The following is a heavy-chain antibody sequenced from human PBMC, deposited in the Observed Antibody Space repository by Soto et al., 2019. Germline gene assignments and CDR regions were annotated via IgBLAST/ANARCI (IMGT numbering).Heavy chain of an antibody. CDR3: ARDPVAGTADYYYYGMDV. CDR1: GFTLSLYT. V-gene: IGHV3-21*01. D-gene: IGHD6-19*01. CDR2: ISSSGSYI. J-gene: IGHJ6*02. Sequence: EVQLVESGGGLVKPGGSLRLSCAASGFTLSLYTMNWVRQAPGKGLEWVSSISSSGSYIYYADSVKGRFTISRDNAKNSLYLQMNSLRDEDTAVYYCARDPVAGTADYYYYGMDVWGQGTTVTVSS.